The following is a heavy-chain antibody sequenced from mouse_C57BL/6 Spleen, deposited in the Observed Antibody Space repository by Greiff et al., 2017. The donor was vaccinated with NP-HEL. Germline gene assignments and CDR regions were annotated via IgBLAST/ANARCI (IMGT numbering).Heavy chain of an antibody. D-gene: IGHD1-1*01. J-gene: IGHJ4*01. CDR2: IDPSDSYT. CDR1: GYTFTSYW. V-gene: IGHV1-69*01. CDR3: ARQSYGSSWAMDY. Sequence: LQQPGAELVMPGASVKLSCKASGYTFTSYWMHWVKQRPGQGLEWIGEIDPSDSYTNYNQKFKGKSTLTVDKSSSTAYMQLSSLTSEDSAVYYCARQSYGSSWAMDYWGQGTSVTVSS.